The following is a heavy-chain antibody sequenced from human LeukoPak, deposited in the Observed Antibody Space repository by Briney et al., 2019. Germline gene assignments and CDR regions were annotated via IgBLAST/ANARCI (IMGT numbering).Heavy chain of an antibody. Sequence: GGSLRLSCAASGFTFSSYGMHWVRQAPGKGLEWVAFIRYDGSNKYYADSVKGRFTISRDNSKNTLYLQMNSLRAEDTAVYYCAKDGRWLHSRSHFQHWGQGTLVTVSS. CDR1: GFTFSSYG. CDR3: AKDGRWLHSRSHFQH. CDR2: IRYDGSNK. D-gene: IGHD5-24*01. J-gene: IGHJ1*01. V-gene: IGHV3-30*02.